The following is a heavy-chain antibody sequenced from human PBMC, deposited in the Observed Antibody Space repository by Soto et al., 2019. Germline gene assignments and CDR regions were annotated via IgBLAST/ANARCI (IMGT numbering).Heavy chain of an antibody. V-gene: IGHV3-23*01. D-gene: IGHD5-12*01. CDR1: GFTFRNNV. CDR3: AKDGLDNSPSAIDS. Sequence: GGSLRLSCAASGFTFRNNVLSWVRQAPGKGLDWVSGITGSGRDTYYADSVKGRFTISRDNSKNMVFLQMNSLRAEDTALYYCAKDGLDNSPSAIDSWGPGTLVTVSS. CDR2: ITGSGRDT. J-gene: IGHJ4*02.